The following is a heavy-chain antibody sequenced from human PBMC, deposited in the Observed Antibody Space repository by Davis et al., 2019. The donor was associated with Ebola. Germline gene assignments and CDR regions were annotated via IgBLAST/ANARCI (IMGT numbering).Heavy chain of an antibody. D-gene: IGHD5-12*01. CDR2: VSAYNGNT. CDR1: GYTFTSYG. V-gene: IGHV1-18*01. CDR3: ARDSGWLLTGWFDP. Sequence: ASVKVSCKASGYTFTSYGISWVRQAPGQGLEWMGWVSAYNGNTNYAQKLQGRVTMTRDTSTSTVYMELSSLRSEDTAVYYCARDSGWLLTGWFDPWGQGTLVTVSS. J-gene: IGHJ5*02.